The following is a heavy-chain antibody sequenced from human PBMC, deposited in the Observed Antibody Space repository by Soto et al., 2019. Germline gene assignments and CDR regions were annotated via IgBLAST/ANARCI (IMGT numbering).Heavy chain of an antibody. J-gene: IGHJ5*01. V-gene: IGHV4-31*03. CDR3: ARSCYVLSTATEGHRFDP. D-gene: IGHD3-9*01. Sequence: TLSLTCTVSRGSSNTAGYYWNGVRHSPGKGLEWIGYIFYSGTTYYNPSLESRLTMSLDKSKNHFSLRLSSVTAADTAYYDCARSCYVLSTATEGHRFDPWGKGARGTVAS. CDR1: RGSSNTAGYY. CDR2: IFYSGTT.